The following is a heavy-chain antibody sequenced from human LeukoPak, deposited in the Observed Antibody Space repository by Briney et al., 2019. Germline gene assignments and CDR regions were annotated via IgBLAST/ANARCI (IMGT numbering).Heavy chain of an antibody. CDR2: INHNGSA. D-gene: IGHD4-17*01. J-gene: IGHJ3*02. CDR3: ARQTITVTTGEYAFDI. Sequence: SETLSLTCAVYGGSFGDYYWSWIRQPPGRGLEWIGEINHNGSANYNPSLKSRVTISVDTSLNQFSLNVNSLTAADTAVYYCARQTITVTTGEYAFDIWGQGTMVTFSS. V-gene: IGHV4-34*01. CDR1: GGSFGDYY.